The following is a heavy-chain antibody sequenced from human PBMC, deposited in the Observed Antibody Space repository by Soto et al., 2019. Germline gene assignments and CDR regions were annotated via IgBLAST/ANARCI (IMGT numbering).Heavy chain of an antibody. CDR3: TRWNGYADL. CDR2: VSGESGAT. J-gene: IGHJ4*02. D-gene: IGHD1-1*01. CDR1: GFSYSTFG. Sequence: EVQLLESGGGLVQPGGSLRLSCAVSGFSYSTFGVTWVRQAPGKGLEWVCGVSGESGATHYRDSVRGRFTITGDESKNTVYLQMHSLRVEDTAVYYCTRWNGYADLWGQGTLVTVSS. V-gene: IGHV3-23*01.